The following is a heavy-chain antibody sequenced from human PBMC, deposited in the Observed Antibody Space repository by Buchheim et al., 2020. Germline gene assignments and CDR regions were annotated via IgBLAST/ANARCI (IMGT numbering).Heavy chain of an antibody. D-gene: IGHD3-10*01. CDR3: ARQVGSAVHYYGMDV. Sequence: QVRLQPSGPGLLKPSETLALTCSVSGGTTGAYHWSWIRQPPGKGLEWIVCVHETGTTNYSPSVKSRATVSLDTSNNQFSLHLKSVVAADTAVYYCARQVGSAVHYYGMDVWGPGTT. CDR2: VHETGTT. CDR1: GGTTGAYH. J-gene: IGHJ6*02. V-gene: IGHV4-59*01.